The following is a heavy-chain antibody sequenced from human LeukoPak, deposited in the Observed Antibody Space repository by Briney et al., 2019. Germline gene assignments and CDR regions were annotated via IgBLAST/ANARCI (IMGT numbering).Heavy chain of an antibody. V-gene: IGHV3-74*01. CDR2: ITSDGGST. CDR3: ARRSAAKDAFDI. CDR1: GFTFSSYW. J-gene: IGHJ3*02. D-gene: IGHD6-25*01. Sequence: GGSLRLSCAAAGFTFSSYWMHWVRHAPGKRRVWVSRITSDGGSTNYPASVNGRFTIYRDNAKNTLYLQMNSLRAEDTAVYYCARRSAAKDAFDIWGQGTKVSVSS.